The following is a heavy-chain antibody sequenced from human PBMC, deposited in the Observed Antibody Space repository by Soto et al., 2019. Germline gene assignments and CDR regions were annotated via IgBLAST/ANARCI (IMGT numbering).Heavy chain of an antibody. D-gene: IGHD3-3*01. CDR1: GGSISSYY. J-gene: IGHJ4*02. CDR2: IYYSGST. CDR3: ARSLRESSYYDFWSGYYTPGY. V-gene: IGHV4-59*01. Sequence: PLETLSLTCTVSGGSISSYYWSWIRQPPGKGLEWIGYIYYSGSTNYNPSLKSRVTISVDTSKNQFSLKLSSVTAADTAVYYCARSLRESSYYDFWSGYYTPGYWGQGTLVTVSS.